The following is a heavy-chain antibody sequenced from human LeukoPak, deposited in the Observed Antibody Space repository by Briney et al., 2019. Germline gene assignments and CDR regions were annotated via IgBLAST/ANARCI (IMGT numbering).Heavy chain of an antibody. CDR3: ARELYYDILTGYSSYYYYGMDV. CDR1: GFTFSSYA. D-gene: IGHD3-9*01. Sequence: GGSLRLSCAASGFTFSSYAMSWVRQAPGKGLEWVANIKQDGSEKYYVDSVKGRFTISRDNAKNSLYLQMNSLRAEDTAVYYCARELYYDILTGYSSYYYYGMDVWGQGTTVTVSS. V-gene: IGHV3-7*01. CDR2: IKQDGSEK. J-gene: IGHJ6*02.